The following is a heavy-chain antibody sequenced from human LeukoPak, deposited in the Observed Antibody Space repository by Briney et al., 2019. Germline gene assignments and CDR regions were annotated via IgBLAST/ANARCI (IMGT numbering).Heavy chain of an antibody. J-gene: IGHJ6*02. CDR2: ISWNSGSI. CDR3: ARERSSSWYGYHYYGLDI. V-gene: IGHV3-9*01. D-gene: IGHD6-13*01. CDR1: GFTFDDYA. Sequence: GGPLRLSCAASGFTFDDYAMHWVRQAPGKGLEWVSGISWNSGSIGYADSVKGRFTISRDNAKNSLYLQMNSLRDEDTAVYFCARERSSSWYGYHYYGLDIWGQGTTVTVSS.